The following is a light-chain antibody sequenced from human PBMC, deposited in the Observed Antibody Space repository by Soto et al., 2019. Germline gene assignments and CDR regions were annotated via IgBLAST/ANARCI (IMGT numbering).Light chain of an antibody. J-gene: IGKJ1*01. CDR3: QQYGASPWT. CDR2: GAS. V-gene: IGKV3-20*01. CDR1: QSVRSNY. Sequence: EIVLTQSPGTLSLSPGERATLSCRASQSVRSNYLAWYQQKIGQAPRLLIYGASSRVTGIPDRFSGSGSGTDFTLTISRLEPEDFELYYCQQYGASPWTFGQGTKVEI.